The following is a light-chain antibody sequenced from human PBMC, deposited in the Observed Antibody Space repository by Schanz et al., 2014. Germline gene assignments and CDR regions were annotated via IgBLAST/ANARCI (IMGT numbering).Light chain of an antibody. J-gene: IGKJ4*01. Sequence: DIQMTQSPSSLSASVGDRVTITCRASQSISSYLNWYQQKPGKAPNLLIYRASILESGIPSRFSGSGSGTEFTLIISSLQPDDFATYYCQQSYSTPQRTFGGGTKVEIK. CDR3: QQSYSTPQRT. CDR2: RAS. V-gene: IGKV1-39*01. CDR1: QSISSY.